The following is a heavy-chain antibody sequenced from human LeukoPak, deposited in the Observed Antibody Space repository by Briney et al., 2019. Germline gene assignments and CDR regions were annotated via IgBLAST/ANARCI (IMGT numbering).Heavy chain of an antibody. J-gene: IGHJ5*02. Sequence: GESLKISCKGSGYTFTSYWIGWVRQMPGKGREWLGIIYPGDSDTRYSPSFQAQLTISADKSISTACLQWRSLKPQYTAMYYGARHWDYGDDNNWFDPWGQGTLVTVSS. CDR1: GYTFTSYW. V-gene: IGHV5-51*01. CDR2: IYPGDSDT. D-gene: IGHD4-17*01. CDR3: ARHWDYGDDNNWFDP.